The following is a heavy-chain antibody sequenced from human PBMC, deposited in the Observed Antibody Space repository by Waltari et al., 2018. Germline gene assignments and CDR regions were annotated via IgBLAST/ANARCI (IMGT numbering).Heavy chain of an antibody. CDR1: GGSISSYY. J-gene: IGHJ6*03. Sequence: QVQLQESGPGLVKPSETLSLTCTVSGGSISSYYWSWIRQPAGKGLEWIGRIYTSGSTNYNPSLKSRVTMSVATSKNQFSLKLSSVTAADTAVYYCARESGGQQLVLNYYYYMDVWGKGTTVTVSS. CDR3: ARESGGQQLVLNYYYYMDV. V-gene: IGHV4-4*07. D-gene: IGHD6-13*01. CDR2: IYTSGST.